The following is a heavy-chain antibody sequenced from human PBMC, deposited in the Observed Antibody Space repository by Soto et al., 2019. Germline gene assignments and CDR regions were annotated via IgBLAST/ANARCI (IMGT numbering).Heavy chain of an antibody. CDR3: VKDVSGRGSYYYYYGMDV. CDR2: ISWNSANM. D-gene: IGHD3-16*01. V-gene: IGHV3-9*01. J-gene: IGHJ6*02. CDR1: GFTFDDYA. Sequence: GGSLRLSCAASGFTFDDYAMHWVRQAPGKGLEWVSGISWNSANMNYVDSVKARFTISRDNAKHSLSLQMNSLREEDTALYYCVKDVSGRGSYYYYYGMDVWGQGTTVTVSS.